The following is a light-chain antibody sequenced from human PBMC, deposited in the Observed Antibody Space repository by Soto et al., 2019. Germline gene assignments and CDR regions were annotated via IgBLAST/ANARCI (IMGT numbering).Light chain of an antibody. CDR2: DVS. V-gene: IGLV2-14*03. J-gene: IGLJ1*01. CDR1: SSDVGAYNY. Sequence: QSALTQPASVSGSPGQSITISCTGTSSDVGAYNYVPWYQQHPGKAPKLMIYDVSNRPSGVSNRFSGSKSGNTASLTISGLQAEDEADYYCSSYTSSNAYVFGTGTKVTVL. CDR3: SSYTSSNAYV.